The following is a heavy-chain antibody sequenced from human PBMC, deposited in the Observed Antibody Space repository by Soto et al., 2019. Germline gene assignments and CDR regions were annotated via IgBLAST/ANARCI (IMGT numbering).Heavy chain of an antibody. J-gene: IGHJ5*02. CDR3: ARDLSPYSDYYDESTSETWFDP. D-gene: IGHD3-16*01. V-gene: IGHV3-48*01. Sequence: PGGSLRLSCAASGFTFSSYSMNWVRQAPGKGLEWVSYISSSSSTIYYADSVKGRFTISRDNSKNTLYLQMSSLRAEDTALYYCARDLSPYSDYYDESTSETWFDPWGQGTLVTVSS. CDR2: ISSSSSTI. CDR1: GFTFSSYS.